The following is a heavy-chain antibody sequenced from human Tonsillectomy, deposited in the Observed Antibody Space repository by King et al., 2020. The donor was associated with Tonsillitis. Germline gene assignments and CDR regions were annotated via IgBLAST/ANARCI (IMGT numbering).Heavy chain of an antibody. Sequence: VQLVESEAEVKKPGESLKISCKGSGYSFTNYWIGWVRQMPGKGLEWMGIIYPGDSDTRYSPSFQGQVTISADKSISTAYLQWNSLKTSDTAMYYCARQFGLTGDYWFDPWGQGTLVTVSS. CDR2: IYPGDSDT. J-gene: IGHJ5*02. V-gene: IGHV5-51*01. D-gene: IGHD7-27*01. CDR1: GYSFTNYW. CDR3: ARQFGLTGDYWFDP.